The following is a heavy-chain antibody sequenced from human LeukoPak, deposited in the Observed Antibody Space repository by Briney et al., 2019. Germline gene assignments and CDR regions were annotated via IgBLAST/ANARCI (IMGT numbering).Heavy chain of an antibody. CDR2: MNPNSGNT. J-gene: IGHJ4*02. CDR1: GYTFTSYD. V-gene: IGHV1-8*03. Sequence: ASVKVSCKASGYTFTSYDINWVRQATGQGLEWMGWMNPNSGNTGYAQKFQGRVTITRNTSISTAYMELSSLRSEDTAVYYCARARRRIGTSRLDYWGQGTLVTVSS. CDR3: ARARRRIGTSRLDY. D-gene: IGHD6-13*01.